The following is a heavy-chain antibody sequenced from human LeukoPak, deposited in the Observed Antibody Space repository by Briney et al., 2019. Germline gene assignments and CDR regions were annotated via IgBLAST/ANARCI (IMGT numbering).Heavy chain of an antibody. CDR2: IYYSGST. CDR1: GGSISSYY. V-gene: IGHV4-59*01. J-gene: IGHJ5*02. Sequence: PSETLSLTCTVSGGSISSYYWSWIRQPPGKGLEWIGYIYYSGSTNYNPSLKSRVTISVDTSKNQFSLKLSSVTAADTAVYYCAREYYYDSSGYYYRWFDPWGQGTPVTVSS. D-gene: IGHD3-22*01. CDR3: AREYYYDSSGYYYRWFDP.